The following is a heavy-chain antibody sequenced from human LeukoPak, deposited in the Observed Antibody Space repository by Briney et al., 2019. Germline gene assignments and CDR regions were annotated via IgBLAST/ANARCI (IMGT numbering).Heavy chain of an antibody. CDR2: INPNSGGT. D-gene: IGHD3-22*01. V-gene: IGHV1-2*02. Sequence: ASVKVSCKASGYTFTGYYMHWVRQAPGQGLEWMGWINPNSGGTNYAQKFRGRVTMTRDTSISTAYMELSRLRSDDTAVYYCARVALGVYYYDSSGYFYFDYWGQGTLVTVSS. CDR3: ARVALGVYYYDSSGYFYFDY. J-gene: IGHJ4*02. CDR1: GYTFTGYY.